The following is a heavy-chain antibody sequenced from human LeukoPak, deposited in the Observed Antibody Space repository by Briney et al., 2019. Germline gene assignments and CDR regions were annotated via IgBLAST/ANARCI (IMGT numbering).Heavy chain of an antibody. CDR2: IYYSGST. Sequence: SETLSLTCTVSGGSISSYYWSWIRQPPGKGLEWIGYIYYSGSTNYNPSLKSRVTISVDTSKNQFSLKLSSVTAADTAVYYCARDLSSTYYYDSNTGGWFDPWGQGTLVTVSS. J-gene: IGHJ5*02. CDR3: ARDLSSTYYYDSNTGGWFDP. D-gene: IGHD3-22*01. V-gene: IGHV4-59*01. CDR1: GGSISSYY.